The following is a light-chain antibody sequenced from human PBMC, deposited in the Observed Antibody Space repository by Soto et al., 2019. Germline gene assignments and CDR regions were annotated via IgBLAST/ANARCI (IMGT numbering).Light chain of an antibody. Sequence: EIVMKQSPATLSVSPGERVTLSCRASQSVSSSYLTWYQQKPGQAPRLLIYGASTRATSIPARFSGSGYGTDFTLTISSLKPEEFAVYYCQQDYNGPEITVGQGTRLEI. CDR2: GAS. CDR1: QSVSSSY. V-gene: IGKV3D-7*01. J-gene: IGKJ5*01. CDR3: QQDYNGPEIT.